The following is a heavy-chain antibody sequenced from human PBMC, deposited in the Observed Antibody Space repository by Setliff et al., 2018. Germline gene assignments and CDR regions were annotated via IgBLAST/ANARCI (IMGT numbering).Heavy chain of an antibody. CDR1: GLTLINNG. Sequence: GGSLRLSCAASGLTLINNGFHWVRQAPGKGLEWVAIIWHDGTNKYYADSVKGRFDISRDSSKNTVYLQMNSLTAEDTAVYYCTRARDIAPTYYYMDVWGKGTTVTVSS. CDR2: IWHDGTNK. J-gene: IGHJ6*03. D-gene: IGHD5-12*01. CDR3: TRARDIAPTYYYMDV. V-gene: IGHV3-33*01.